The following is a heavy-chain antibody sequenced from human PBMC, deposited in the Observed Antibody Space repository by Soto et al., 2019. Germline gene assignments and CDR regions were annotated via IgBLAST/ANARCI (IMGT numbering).Heavy chain of an antibody. J-gene: IGHJ5*02. CDR1: GFTFPKYA. D-gene: IGHD4-17*01. V-gene: IGHV3-23*01. Sequence: GGSLRLSCAASGFTFPKYAMMWIRQAPGKGLEWISCILGSGGTYHEASAVGRFTTSKDNNRNTLYLQMKSIRGEEEAVYYCAKGAVYGDGLWLPESWGQGTLVTVSS. CDR3: AKGAVYGDGLWLPES. CDR2: ILGSGGT.